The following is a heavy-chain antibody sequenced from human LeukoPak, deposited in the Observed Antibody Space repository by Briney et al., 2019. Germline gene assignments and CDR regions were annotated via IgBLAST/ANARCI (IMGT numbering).Heavy chain of an antibody. D-gene: IGHD6-13*01. CDR3: ARSLAAAGPYYYYYYMDV. Sequence: GGSLRLSCAASGFTVSSNYMSWVRQAPGKGLEWVSVIYSGGSTYYADSVKGRFTISRDNSKNTLYLQMNSLRAEDTAVYYYARSLAAAGPYYYYYYMDVWGKGTTVTVSS. CDR1: GFTVSSNY. CDR2: IYSGGST. J-gene: IGHJ6*03. V-gene: IGHV3-53*01.